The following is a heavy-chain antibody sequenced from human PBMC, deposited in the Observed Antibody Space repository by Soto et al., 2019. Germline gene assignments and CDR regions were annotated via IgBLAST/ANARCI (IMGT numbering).Heavy chain of an antibody. V-gene: IGHV2-5*01. CDR2: IYWNDDK. CDR1: GFSLSTSGVG. Sequence: QITLKESGPTLVKPTQPLTLTCTFSGFSLSTSGVGVGWIRQPPGKALEWLALIYWNDDKRYSPSLMNRLTITKDTSKNQVVLAMTNVDPVDTATYYCAHRQGQGQWLVRRQVDWFDPWGQGTLVTVSS. CDR3: AHRQGQGQWLVRRQVDWFDP. D-gene: IGHD6-19*01. J-gene: IGHJ5*02.